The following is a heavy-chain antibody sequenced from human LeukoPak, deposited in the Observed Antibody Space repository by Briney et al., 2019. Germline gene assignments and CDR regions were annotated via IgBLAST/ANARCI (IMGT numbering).Heavy chain of an antibody. CDR3: ARGWSSSRYSGGAFDI. D-gene: IGHD6-13*01. J-gene: IGHJ3*02. V-gene: IGHV4-34*01. Sequence: SETLSLTCAVYGGSFSGYYWGWIRQPPGKGLEWIGEINHSGSTNYNPSLKSRVTISVDTSKNQFSLKLSSVTAADTAVYYCARGWSSSRYSGGAFDIWGQGTMVTVSS. CDR1: GGSFSGYY. CDR2: INHSGST.